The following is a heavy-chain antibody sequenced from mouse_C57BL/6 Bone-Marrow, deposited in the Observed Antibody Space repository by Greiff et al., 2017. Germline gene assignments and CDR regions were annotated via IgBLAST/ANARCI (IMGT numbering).Heavy chain of an antibody. D-gene: IGHD2-2*01. V-gene: IGHV1-82*01. CDR3: ASGGYVAWFAY. J-gene: IGHJ3*01. Sequence: QVQLKESGPELVKPGASVKISCKASGYAFSSSWMNWVKQRPGKGLEWIGRIYPGDGATNYNGTFKGKATLTADKSSRTAYMQPSSLTSEDSAVYFCASGGYVAWFAYWGHGALVCVSA. CDR1: GYAFSSSW. CDR2: IYPGDGAT.